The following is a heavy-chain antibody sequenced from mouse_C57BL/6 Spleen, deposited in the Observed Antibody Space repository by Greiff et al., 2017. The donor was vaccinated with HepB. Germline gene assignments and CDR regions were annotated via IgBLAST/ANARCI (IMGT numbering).Heavy chain of an antibody. CDR1: GFTFSSYT. J-gene: IGHJ1*03. Sequence: EVKLMESGGGLVKPGGSLKLSCAASGFTFSSYTMSWVRQTPEKRLEWVATISGGGGNTYYPDSVKGRFTISRDNAKNTLYLQMSSLRSEDTALYYCATSSYYYGSSYGYFDVWGTGTTVTVSS. V-gene: IGHV5-9*01. CDR2: ISGGGGNT. D-gene: IGHD1-1*01. CDR3: ATSSYYYGSSYGYFDV.